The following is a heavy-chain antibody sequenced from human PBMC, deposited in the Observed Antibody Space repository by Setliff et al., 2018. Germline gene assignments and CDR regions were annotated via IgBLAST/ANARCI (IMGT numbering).Heavy chain of an antibody. D-gene: IGHD2-8*01. CDR2: IGVCRGNT. V-gene: IGHV1-18*01. J-gene: IGHJ4*02. CDR3: LRLVRYCSRTSCQRTSGDEV. Sequence: ASVKVSCKASGYTFTESIVSWVRQAPGQGLEWLGWIGVCRGNTYTAQRFQGRVTMTTDTSTNMAYLELRGLRSADTAVYYCLRLVRYCSRTSCQRTSGDEVWGQGTLVTVSS. CDR1: GYTFTESI.